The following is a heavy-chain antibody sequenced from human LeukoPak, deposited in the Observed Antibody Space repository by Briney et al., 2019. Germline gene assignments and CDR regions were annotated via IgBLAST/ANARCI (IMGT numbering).Heavy chain of an antibody. Sequence: PGGSLRLSCAASGFTFSAYAMSWVRQAPGKGLEWVSVISGSGGKTYWADSVKGRFAIARDNFKNMMYLQMNSLRVDDTAIYYCARHSSSWYGNNYFDPWGQGTLVTVSS. CDR3: ARHSSSWYGNNYFDP. J-gene: IGHJ5*02. CDR2: ISGSGGKT. V-gene: IGHV3-23*01. CDR1: GFTFSAYA. D-gene: IGHD6-13*01.